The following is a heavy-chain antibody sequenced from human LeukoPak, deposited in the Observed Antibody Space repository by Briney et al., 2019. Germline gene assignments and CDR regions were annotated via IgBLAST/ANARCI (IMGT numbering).Heavy chain of an antibody. V-gene: IGHV3-30*04. CDR2: ISYDGSNK. D-gene: IGHD6-19*01. CDR3: ARGQAVSDY. Sequence: PGRSLRPSCAASGFTFSSYAMHWVRQAPGKGLEWVAVISYDGSNKYYADSVKGRFTISRDNSKNTLYLQMNSLRAEDTAVYYCARGQAVSDYWGQGTLVTVSS. J-gene: IGHJ4*02. CDR1: GFTFSSYA.